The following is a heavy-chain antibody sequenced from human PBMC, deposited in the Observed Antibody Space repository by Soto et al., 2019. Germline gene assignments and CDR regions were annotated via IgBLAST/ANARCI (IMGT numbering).Heavy chain of an antibody. J-gene: IGHJ6*02. V-gene: IGHV1-69*13. CDR3: ARDFGSGSYRSYATDV. CDR2: IIPIFGTA. D-gene: IGHD3-10*01. CDR1: GGTFSSYT. Sequence: GASVKVSCKASGGTFSSYTITWVRQAPGQGLEWMGGIIPIFGTANYAQKFQGRVTITADESTSTAYMELSSLRSEDTAVYYCARDFGSGSYRSYATDVWCPGTMVTVSS.